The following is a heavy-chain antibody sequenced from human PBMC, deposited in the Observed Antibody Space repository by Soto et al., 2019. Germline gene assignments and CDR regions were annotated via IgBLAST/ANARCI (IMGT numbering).Heavy chain of an antibody. D-gene: IGHD3-10*01. CDR2: INYSGST. Sequence: SETLSLTCSVSGDSISTYYWSWIRQPPGKGLEWIGYINYSGSTNSNPSLKSRVTISVDTSKNQFSLKLSSVTAADTAVYYCAAGTGRAVPGKLDYCGQGTLVTVSS. J-gene: IGHJ4*02. CDR1: GDSISTYY. CDR3: AAGTGRAVPGKLDY. V-gene: IGHV4-59*01.